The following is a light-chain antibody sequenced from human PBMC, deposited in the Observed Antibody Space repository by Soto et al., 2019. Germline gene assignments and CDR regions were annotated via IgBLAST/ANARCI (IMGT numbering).Light chain of an antibody. CDR1: QSVSNNY. Sequence: EVVLTQSPGTLSLSPGERATLSCRTSQSVSNNYLAWYQQRPGQAPRLLIYGASSRATGIPDRFSGSGSGTDFTLSISSLEPEDFAVYYCQQYNSWPLTFGGGTKVDIK. CDR2: GAS. CDR3: QQYNSWPLT. J-gene: IGKJ4*02. V-gene: IGKV3-20*01.